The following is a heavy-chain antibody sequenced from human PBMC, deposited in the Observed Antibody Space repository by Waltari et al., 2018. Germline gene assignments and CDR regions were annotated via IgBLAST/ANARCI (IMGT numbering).Heavy chain of an antibody. CDR2: IIPTFGTT. J-gene: IGHJ6*02. CDR3: TGGYYESSGFSFSYTYNMDV. CDR1: GGTFSSYG. V-gene: IGHV1-69*06. Sequence: QVQVVQSGAEVKPGSSVRVSCKASGGTFSSYGISWVRQAPGQGLEWMGGIIPTFGTTNYPQEFQGRVTITADKSTSTAYMELSSLRSADTAVYYCTGGYYESSGFSFSYTYNMDVWGQGTTVTVSS. D-gene: IGHD3-22*01.